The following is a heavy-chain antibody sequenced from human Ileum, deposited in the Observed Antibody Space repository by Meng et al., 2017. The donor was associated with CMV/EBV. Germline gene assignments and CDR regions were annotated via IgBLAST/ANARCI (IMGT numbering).Heavy chain of an antibody. CDR1: SYA. CDR2: MNPHSGHT. V-gene: IGHV1-8*01. D-gene: IGHD3-16*01. J-gene: IGHJ5*02. Sequence: SYAINWVRQATGQGLEWMGWMNPHSGHTGYAQKFQGRVTMTRNTSISTAYMELSSLRSEDTAVYYCARDLRGGYQGMGEFRNNWFDPWGQGTLVTVSS. CDR3: ARDLRGGYQGMGEFRNNWFDP.